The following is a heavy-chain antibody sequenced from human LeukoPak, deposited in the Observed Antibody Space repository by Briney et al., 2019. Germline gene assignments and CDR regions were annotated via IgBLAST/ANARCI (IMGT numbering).Heavy chain of an antibody. CDR2: IKQDGSEK. J-gene: IGHJ6*03. Sequence: GGSLRLSCAASGFTFSSYWMSWVRQAPGKGLEWVVNIKQDGSEKYYVDSVKGRFTISRDNAKNSQYLQMNSLRAEDTAVYYCARRDYGDYALYYYYYMDVWGKGTTVTVSS. CDR3: ARRDYGDYALYYYYYMDV. D-gene: IGHD4-17*01. V-gene: IGHV3-7*01. CDR1: GFTFSSYW.